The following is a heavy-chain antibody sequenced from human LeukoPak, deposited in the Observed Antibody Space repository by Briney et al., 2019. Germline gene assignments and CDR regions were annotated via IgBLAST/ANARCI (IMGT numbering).Heavy chain of an antibody. J-gene: IGHJ4*02. D-gene: IGHD3-10*01. V-gene: IGHV4-30-2*01. CDR2: IYHSGST. CDR1: GGSISSGGYY. CDR3: ARDQRGHGSGSYRPTSPFDY. Sequence: PSETLSLTCTVSGGSISSGGYYWSWIRQPPGKGLEWIGYIYHSGSTYYNPSLKSRVTISVDRSKNQFSLKLSSVTAADTAVYYCARDQRGHGSGSYRPTSPFDYWGQGTLVAVSS.